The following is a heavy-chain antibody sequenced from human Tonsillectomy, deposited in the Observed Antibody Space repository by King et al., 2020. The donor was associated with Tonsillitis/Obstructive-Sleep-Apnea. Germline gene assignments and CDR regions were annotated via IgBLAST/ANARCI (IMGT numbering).Heavy chain of an antibody. CDR3: ATPREKTYYDIWSGHYGMDV. CDR2: IYYSGST. CDR1: GGSISSSSYY. V-gene: IGHV4-39*01. D-gene: IGHD3-3*01. J-gene: IGHJ6*02. Sequence: QLQESGPGLVKPSETLSLTCTVSGGSISSSSYYWGWIRQPPGKGLEWIGSIYYSGSTYYNPSLKSRVTISVDTSKNQFSLKLSSVTAADTAVYYCATPREKTYYDIWSGHYGMDVWGQGTTVTVSS.